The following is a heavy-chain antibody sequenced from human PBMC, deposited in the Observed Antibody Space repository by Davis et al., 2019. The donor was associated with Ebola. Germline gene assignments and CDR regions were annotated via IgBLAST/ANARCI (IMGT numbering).Heavy chain of an antibody. D-gene: IGHD6-19*01. CDR3: ARDVGGGAVAGPLRFDP. CDR2: INPSGGST. J-gene: IGHJ5*02. CDR1: GYTFTGYY. V-gene: IGHV1-46*01. Sequence: ASVKVSCKASGYTFTGYYMHWVRQAPGQGLEWMGIINPSGGSTSYAQKFQGRVTMTRDTSTSTVYMELSSLRSEDTAVYYCARDVGGGAVAGPLRFDPWGQGTLVTVSS.